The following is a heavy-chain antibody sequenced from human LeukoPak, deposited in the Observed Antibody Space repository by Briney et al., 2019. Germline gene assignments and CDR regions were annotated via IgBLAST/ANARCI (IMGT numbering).Heavy chain of an antibody. Sequence: PSGTLSLTCAVSGGSISSSNWWSWVRQPPGKGLEWIGEIYHSGSTNYNPSLKSRVTISVDKSKNQFSLRLSSVTAADTAEYYCARVPTDILTGYYTPSAFDIWGQGTMVTVSS. J-gene: IGHJ3*02. CDR2: IYHSGST. V-gene: IGHV4-4*02. CDR1: GGSISSSNW. CDR3: ARVPTDILTGYYTPSAFDI. D-gene: IGHD3-9*01.